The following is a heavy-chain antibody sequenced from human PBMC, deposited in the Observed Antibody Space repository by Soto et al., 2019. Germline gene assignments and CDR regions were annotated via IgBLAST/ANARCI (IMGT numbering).Heavy chain of an antibody. CDR3: VKDSGYYYGSGSFVYGMDV. V-gene: IGHV3-64D*06. J-gene: IGHJ6*02. Sequence: EGSLRLSCSASEFTFNNYAMHWVRQAPGKGLDYLSAMSSSGYNTYYADSVKGRFTISRDNSKNTLFLLMSSLRTEDTAVYYCVKDSGYYYGSGSFVYGMDVWGQGTPVTVSS. D-gene: IGHD3-10*01. CDR2: MSSSGYNT. CDR1: EFTFNNYA.